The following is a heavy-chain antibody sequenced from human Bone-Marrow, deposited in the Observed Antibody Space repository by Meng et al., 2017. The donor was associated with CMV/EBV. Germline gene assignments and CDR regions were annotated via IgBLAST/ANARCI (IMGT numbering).Heavy chain of an antibody. CDR1: GGSFSGYY. CDR3: ARGLPGSSTGNWFDP. CDR2: INHSGST. D-gene: IGHD6-6*01. J-gene: IGHJ5*02. V-gene: IGHV4-34*01. Sequence: SETLSLTCAVYGGSFSGYYWSWIRQPPGKGLEWIGEINHSGSTNYNPSLKSRVTISVDTSKNQFSLKLSSVTAADTAVYYCARGLPGSSTGNWFDPWGQGHRVTGSS.